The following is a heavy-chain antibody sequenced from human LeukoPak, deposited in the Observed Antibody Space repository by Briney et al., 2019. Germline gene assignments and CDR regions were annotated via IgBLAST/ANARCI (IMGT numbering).Heavy chain of an antibody. D-gene: IGHD3-3*01. Sequence: ASVKVSCKASGYTFTSYAMHWVRQAPGQRLEWMGWINAGNGNTKYSQKFQGRVTITRDTSASTAYMELSSLRSEDTAVYYCARDGHDFWSGYSEATAFDIWGQGTMVTVSS. CDR1: GYTFTSYA. CDR2: INAGNGNT. CDR3: ARDGHDFWSGYSEATAFDI. J-gene: IGHJ3*02. V-gene: IGHV1-3*01.